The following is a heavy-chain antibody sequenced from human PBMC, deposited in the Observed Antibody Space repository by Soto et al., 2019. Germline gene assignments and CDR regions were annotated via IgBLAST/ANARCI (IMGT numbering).Heavy chain of an antibody. Sequence: QVQLVQSGAEVKKPGTSVKVSCKASGYIFSNYYRHWVRQAPGQGLEWMGVFNPSGDATHYAQSFQGRVSVTRDTSTSTVYMELSTLTSEDTAVYYCARRGMSKIGVDTWGQGTMVTVSS. CDR1: GYIFSNYY. V-gene: IGHV1-46*01. D-gene: IGHD3-10*01. J-gene: IGHJ3*02. CDR2: FNPSGDAT. CDR3: ARRGMSKIGVDT.